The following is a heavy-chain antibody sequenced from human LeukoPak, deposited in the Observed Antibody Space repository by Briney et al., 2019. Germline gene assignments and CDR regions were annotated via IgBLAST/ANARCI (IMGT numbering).Heavy chain of an antibody. D-gene: IGHD2-15*01. Sequence: HPGGSLRLSCAASGFTFSSYGMHWVRQAPGKGLEWVAVISYDGSNKYYADSVKGRFTISRDNSKNTLYLQMNSLRAEDTAVYYCAKDRDCSGDNCWRAFDMWGRGTTVTVSS. CDR3: AKDRDCSGDNCWRAFDM. J-gene: IGHJ3*02. CDR2: ISYDGSNK. CDR1: GFTFSSYG. V-gene: IGHV3-30*18.